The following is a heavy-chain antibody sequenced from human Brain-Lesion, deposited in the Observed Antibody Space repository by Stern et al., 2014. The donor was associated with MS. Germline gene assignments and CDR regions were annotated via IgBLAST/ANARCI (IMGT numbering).Heavy chain of an antibody. CDR1: GFTFDDYA. CDR2: ISWNRGTI. Sequence: VPLVESGGDLVQPGRSLRLSCAAFGFTFDDYAMPWVRPAPGTGLERVAGISWNRGTIGYADSVKGRFTTSRDNAYSSLYLQMNRLRPEDTALYYCARDITGSSAYFAYWGQGTLVTVSS. V-gene: IGHV3-9*01. CDR3: ARDITGSSAYFAY. J-gene: IGHJ4*02. D-gene: IGHD1-14*01.